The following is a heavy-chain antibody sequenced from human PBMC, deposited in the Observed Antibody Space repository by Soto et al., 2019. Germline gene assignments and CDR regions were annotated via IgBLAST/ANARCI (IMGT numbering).Heavy chain of an antibody. CDR2: LNPSAGTT. CDR1: GYTFTSYY. D-gene: IGHD6-19*01. CDR3: ARGDSTHSSGSTFDY. Sequence: QVQLVQSGAEVKKPGASVKVSCNSSGYTFTSYYIHWVRQTPGQGLEWMGILNPSAGTTTYAQKLQGRVFLTRDTSTSTAYMELTSLISEDTAVYYCARGDSTHSSGSTFDYWGQGTLVTVSS. V-gene: IGHV1-46*04. J-gene: IGHJ4*02.